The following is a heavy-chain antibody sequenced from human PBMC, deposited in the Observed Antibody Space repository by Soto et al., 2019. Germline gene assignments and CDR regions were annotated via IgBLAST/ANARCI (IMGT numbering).Heavy chain of an antibody. J-gene: IGHJ5*02. CDR3: ARTVNT. V-gene: IGHV4-31*01. Sequence: QVQLQEAGPGLVKPSQTLSLTCTFSGGSISSGGYYWSWIRQHPGKGLEWIGYIYYSGSTYYNPSINSKVKISVDTSKNQFSLKMSSVTAAYTDVYYCARTVNTWVKGTLVTVSS. D-gene: IGHD3-16*02. CDR2: IYYSGST. CDR1: GGSISSGGYY.